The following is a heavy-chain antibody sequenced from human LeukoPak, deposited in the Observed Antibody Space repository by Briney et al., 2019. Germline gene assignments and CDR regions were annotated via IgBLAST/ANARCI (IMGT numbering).Heavy chain of an antibody. J-gene: IGHJ4*02. CDR3: ARVVVVPGFLDY. V-gene: IGHV4-59*01. Sequence: SETLSLTCTVSGGSISSYYWSWIRQPPGKVLEWIGYIYYSGSTNYNPSLKSRVTISVDTSKNQFSLKLSSVTAADTAVYYCARVVVVPGFLDYWGQGTLVTVSS. CDR2: IYYSGST. D-gene: IGHD2-15*01. CDR1: GGSISSYY.